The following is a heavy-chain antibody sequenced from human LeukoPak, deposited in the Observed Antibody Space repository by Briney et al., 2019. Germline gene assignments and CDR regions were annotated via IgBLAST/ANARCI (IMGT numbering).Heavy chain of an antibody. J-gene: IGHJ4*02. CDR3: ARERGYSYGYSDY. Sequence: GGSLRLSCAASGFTFSSYSMNWVRQAPGKGLEWVSSISSSSSYIYYADSVKGRFTISRVNAKNSLYLQMNSLRAEDTAVYYCARERGYSYGYSDYWGQGTLVTVSS. D-gene: IGHD5-18*01. CDR2: ISSSSSYI. V-gene: IGHV3-21*01. CDR1: GFTFSSYS.